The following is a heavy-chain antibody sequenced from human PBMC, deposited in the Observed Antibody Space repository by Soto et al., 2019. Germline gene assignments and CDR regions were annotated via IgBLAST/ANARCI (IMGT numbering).Heavy chain of an antibody. CDR3: ARFRAAGYYYYGMDV. Sequence: QVQLVESGGGVVQPGRSLRLSCAASGFTFSSYAMHWVRQAPGKGLEWVAVISYDGSNKYYADSVKGRFTISRDNSKNTLYLLMNSLRAEDTAVYYCARFRAAGYYYYGMDVWGQGTTVTVSS. V-gene: IGHV3-30-3*01. CDR1: GFTFSSYA. CDR2: ISYDGSNK. J-gene: IGHJ6*02. D-gene: IGHD6-13*01.